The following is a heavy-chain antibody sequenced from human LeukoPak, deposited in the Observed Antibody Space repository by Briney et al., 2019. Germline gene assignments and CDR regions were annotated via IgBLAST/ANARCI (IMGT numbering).Heavy chain of an antibody. CDR1: GYTFTGYY. CDR3: ARDLGVVRAFDI. D-gene: IGHD2-2*01. CDR2: INPNSGGT. J-gene: IGHJ3*02. V-gene: IGHV1-2*02. Sequence: ASVKVSCKAPGYTFTGYYMHWVRQAPGQGLEWMGWINPNSGGTNYAQKFQGRVTMTRDTSISTAYMELSRLRSDDTAVYYCARDLGVVRAFDIWGQGTMVTVSS.